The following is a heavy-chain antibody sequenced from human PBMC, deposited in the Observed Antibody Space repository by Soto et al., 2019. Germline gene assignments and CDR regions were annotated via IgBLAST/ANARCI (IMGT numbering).Heavy chain of an antibody. CDR2: ISSSGNTV. Sequence: VGSLRLSCAASRFTFSTYEMHWVRQAPGKGLEWVSYISSSGNTVYYADSVKGRFTISRDNTRNSLYLQMNSLRDEDTALYYCVRYCSTTLCNGVATRTFDYWGQGTLVTVSS. D-gene: IGHD2-2*01. V-gene: IGHV3-48*03. J-gene: IGHJ4*02. CDR1: RFTFSTYE. CDR3: VRYCSTTLCNGVATRTFDY.